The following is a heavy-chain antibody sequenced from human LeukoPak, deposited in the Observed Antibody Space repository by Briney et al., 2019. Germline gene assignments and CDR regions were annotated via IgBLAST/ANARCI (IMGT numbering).Heavy chain of an antibody. Sequence: SETLSLTCTVSGGXISSNSYYWAWIRQPPGKGLEWIGSLYYDGSNNYNPSLKSRVTISVDTPKNQFSLKLSSVTAADTAVYYCARNQEEAFGIWGQGTMVTVSS. CDR1: GGXISSNSYY. CDR3: ARNQEEAFGI. V-gene: IGHV4-39*01. J-gene: IGHJ3*02. CDR2: LYYDGSN.